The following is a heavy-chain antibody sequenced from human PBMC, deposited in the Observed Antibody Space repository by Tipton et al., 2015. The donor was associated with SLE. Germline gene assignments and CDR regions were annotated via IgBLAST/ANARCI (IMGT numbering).Heavy chain of an antibody. Sequence: GSLRLSCAASGFTFSSYSMNWVRQAPGKGLEWVSYISSSSSTIYYADSVKGRFAISRDNAKNSLYLQMNSLRDEDTAVYYCARGFMTEDAFDIWGQGTMVTVSS. CDR3: ARGFMTEDAFDI. J-gene: IGHJ3*02. CDR2: ISSSSSTI. CDR1: GFTFSSYS. D-gene: IGHD2-21*02. V-gene: IGHV3-48*02.